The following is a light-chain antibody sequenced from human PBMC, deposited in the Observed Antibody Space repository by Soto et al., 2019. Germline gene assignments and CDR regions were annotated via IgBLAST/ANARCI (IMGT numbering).Light chain of an antibody. J-gene: IGLJ1*01. V-gene: IGLV2-14*01. CDR1: SSDVGNYNY. CDR2: EVS. Sequence: QSALTQPASVSGSPGQSITISCTGTSSDVGNYNYVSWYQQHPAKAPKPMIFEVSNRPSGISSRFSGSKSGNTASLTISGLQAEDEADYYCSSYTSSSNYVFGTGTKVTVL. CDR3: SSYTSSSNYV.